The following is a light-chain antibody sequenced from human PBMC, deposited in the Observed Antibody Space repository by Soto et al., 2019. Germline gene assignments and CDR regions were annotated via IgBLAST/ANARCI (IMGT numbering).Light chain of an antibody. CDR3: QQYNNWPRT. CDR2: GAS. Sequence: EIVMTQSPATLSVSPGERATPSCRASQSVSSNLAWYQQKPGQAPRLLIYGASTRATGISARFSGSGSGTEFTLTISSLQSEDFAVYYCQQYNNWPRTFGQGTKVDIK. J-gene: IGKJ1*01. CDR1: QSVSSN. V-gene: IGKV3-15*01.